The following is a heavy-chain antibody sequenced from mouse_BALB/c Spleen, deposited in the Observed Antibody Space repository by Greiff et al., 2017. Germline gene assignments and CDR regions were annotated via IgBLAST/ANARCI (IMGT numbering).Heavy chain of an antibody. Sequence: VQLQQSGAELVKPGASVKLSCKASGYTFTSYYMYWVKQRPGQGLEWIGEINPSNGGTNFNEKFKSKATLTVDKSSSTAYMQLSSLTSEDSAVYYCTRPYDYDGAWFAYWGQGTLVTVSA. V-gene: IGHV1S81*02. J-gene: IGHJ3*01. CDR1: GYTFTSYY. CDR3: TRPYDYDGAWFAY. D-gene: IGHD2-4*01. CDR2: INPSNGGT.